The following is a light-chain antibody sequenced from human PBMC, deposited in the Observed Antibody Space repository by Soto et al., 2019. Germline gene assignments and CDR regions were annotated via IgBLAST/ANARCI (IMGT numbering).Light chain of an antibody. CDR1: QTISSW. J-gene: IGKJ1*01. Sequence: DIQMTQSPSTLSGSVGDRVTITCRASQTISSWLAWYQQKPGKAPKLLIYKASTLKSGVRSRLSGSGSGTEFTLTISSLQPDDFATYYRQHYNSYSEAFGQGTKVDIK. CDR2: KAS. V-gene: IGKV1-5*03. CDR3: QHYNSYSEA.